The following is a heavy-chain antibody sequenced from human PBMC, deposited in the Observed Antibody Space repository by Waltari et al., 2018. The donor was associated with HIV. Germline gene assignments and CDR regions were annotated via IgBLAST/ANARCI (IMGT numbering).Heavy chain of an antibody. CDR3: ARLFYYDTTGYINNAFDI. CDR1: GYTVTNYC. V-gene: IGHV5-51*03. J-gene: IGHJ3*02. CDR2: IYPFDSDT. D-gene: IGHD3-22*01. Sequence: EVQLVQAGAEVRKSGESLKISCKASGYTVTNYCIAWLRQMSGEGLEWMGIIYPFDSDTRYNPSFEGQITISADKSLATAYLEWSNLNASDAAIYYCARLFYYDTTGYINNAFDIWGQGTVVTVS.